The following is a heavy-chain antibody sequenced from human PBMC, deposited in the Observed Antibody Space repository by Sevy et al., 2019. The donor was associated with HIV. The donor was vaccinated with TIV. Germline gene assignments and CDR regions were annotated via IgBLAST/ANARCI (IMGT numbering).Heavy chain of an antibody. CDR3: ARDGGRITMVQGVLAYYHGMDV. V-gene: IGHV3-21*01. D-gene: IGHD3-10*01. CDR1: GFTFSIYS. J-gene: IGHJ6*02. Sequence: GGSLRLSCAASGFTFSIYSMNWVRQAPGKGLEWVSSSSSSSNYIYYADSVKGRFTISRDNAKNSLYLQMNSLRAEDTAVYYCARDGGRITMVQGVLAYYHGMDVSGQGTTVTVSS. CDR2: SSSSSNYI.